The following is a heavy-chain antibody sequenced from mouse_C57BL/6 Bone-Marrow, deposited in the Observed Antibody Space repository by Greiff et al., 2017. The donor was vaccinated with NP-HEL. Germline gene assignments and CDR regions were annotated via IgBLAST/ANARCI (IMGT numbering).Heavy chain of an antibody. J-gene: IGHJ2*01. CDR2: INPNNGGT. CDR3: ARGGIYYDYAVDY. V-gene: IGHV1-26*01. Sequence: EVQLQQSGPELVKPGASVKISCKASGYTFTDYYMNWVKQSHGKSLEWIGDINPNNGGTSYNQKFKGKATLTVDKSSSTAYMERRSLTSEDSAVYYCARGGIYYDYAVDYWGQGTTLTVSS. D-gene: IGHD2-4*01. CDR1: GYTFTDYY.